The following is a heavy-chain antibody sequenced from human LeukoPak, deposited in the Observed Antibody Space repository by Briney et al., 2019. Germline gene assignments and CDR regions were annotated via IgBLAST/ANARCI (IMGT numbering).Heavy chain of an antibody. J-gene: IGHJ3*02. CDR2: IYHSGST. D-gene: IGHD3-22*01. Sequence: SETLSLTCTVSGYSISSGYYWGWIRQPPGKGLEWIGSIYHSGSTYYNPSLKSRVTISVDTSKNQFSLKLSSVTAADTAVYYCARVLRGITMIVVVPYAFDIWGQGTMVTVSS. CDR3: ARVLRGITMIVVVPYAFDI. CDR1: GYSISSGYY. V-gene: IGHV4-38-2*02.